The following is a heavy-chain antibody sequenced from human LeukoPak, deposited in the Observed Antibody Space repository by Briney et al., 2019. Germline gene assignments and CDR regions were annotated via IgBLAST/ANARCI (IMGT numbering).Heavy chain of an antibody. D-gene: IGHD5-24*01. J-gene: IGHJ6*02. Sequence: ASVTVSYKASVYSFTSCDINWVRQATGQGLEGMGWMNPNSGNTGYAHKFQGRVTMTRNTSISTDYMELSSLRSEDTAVYYCARFTQRSWLQTLRYYYGTDVWGQGNTVTVYS. V-gene: IGHV1-8*01. CDR2: MNPNSGNT. CDR3: ARFTQRSWLQTLRYYYGTDV. CDR1: VYSFTSCD.